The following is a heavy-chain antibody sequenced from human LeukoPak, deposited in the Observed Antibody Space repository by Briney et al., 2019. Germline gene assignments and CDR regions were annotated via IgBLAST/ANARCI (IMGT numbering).Heavy chain of an antibody. CDR3: ARDVVGATTADY. V-gene: IGHV3-74*01. Sequence: GGSLRLSWEASGFTFSNSWMHWVRQAPGKGLVWVSHINYDGRTTNYADFVRGRFTVSRDNAKHTVYLQMNNLRVDDTAVYYCARDVVGATTADYWGQGTLVTVSS. CDR2: INYDGRTT. CDR1: GFTFSNSW. D-gene: IGHD1-26*01. J-gene: IGHJ4*02.